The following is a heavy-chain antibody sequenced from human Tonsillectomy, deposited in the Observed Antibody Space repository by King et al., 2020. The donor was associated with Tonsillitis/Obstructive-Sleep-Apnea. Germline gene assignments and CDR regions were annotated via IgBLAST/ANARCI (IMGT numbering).Heavy chain of an antibody. V-gene: IGHV1-46*01. D-gene: IGHD1-26*01. CDR1: GYTFTSHY. Sequence: QLVQSGAEVKKPGASVKVSCKASGYTFTSHYMHWVRQAPGQGLEWMGRINPTGGSTIYARKFQGRATMTRATSTSTDHMELSSLSSEDTAVYYCARDGGSYNFDFWGQGTLVTVSS. CDR2: INPTGGST. CDR3: ARDGGSYNFDF. J-gene: IGHJ4*02.